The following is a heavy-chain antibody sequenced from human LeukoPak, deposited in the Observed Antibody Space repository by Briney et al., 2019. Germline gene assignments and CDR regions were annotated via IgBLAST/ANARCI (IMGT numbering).Heavy chain of an antibody. V-gene: IGHV3-48*03. D-gene: IGHD3-22*01. CDR1: GFTFSSYE. J-gene: IGHJ4*02. CDR3: AREGFDSSGYYSD. Sequence: PGGSLRLSCAASGFTFSSYEMNWVRQAPGKGLEWVSYISSSGSTIYYADSVKGRFTISRDNAKNSLYLQMNSLRAEDTAVYYCAREGFDSSGYYSDWGQGTLVTVSS. CDR2: ISSSGSTI.